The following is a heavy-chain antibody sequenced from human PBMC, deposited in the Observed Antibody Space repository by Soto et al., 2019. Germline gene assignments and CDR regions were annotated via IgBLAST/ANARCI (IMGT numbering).Heavy chain of an antibody. CDR1: GGSISSSHYY. D-gene: IGHD2-2*01. J-gene: IGHJ4*02. CDR2: IYNSGSS. CDR3: ARIVVVSAAINY. V-gene: IGHV4-39*01. Sequence: QLQLQESGPGLVKPSETLSLTCTVSGGSISSSHYYWAWIRQPPGKGLEWIGCIYNSGSSYYNPSLKSRVSIAIDTFKHQFSLKLSSVSAADTAVYYCARIVVVSAAINYWGQGTLVTVSS.